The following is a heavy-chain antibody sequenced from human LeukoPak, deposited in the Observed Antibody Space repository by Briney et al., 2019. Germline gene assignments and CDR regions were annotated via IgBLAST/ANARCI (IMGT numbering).Heavy chain of an antibody. CDR3: ARVPVYDSSGFCFDY. Sequence: GASVKVSCKASGYTFTGYYMHWVRQAPGQGLEWMGWINPNSGGTNYAQKFQGRVTMTRDTSISTAYMELSRLRSDDTAVYYCARVPVYDSSGFCFDYWGQGTLVTVSS. CDR1: GYTFTGYY. J-gene: IGHJ4*02. V-gene: IGHV1-2*02. D-gene: IGHD3-22*01. CDR2: INPNSGGT.